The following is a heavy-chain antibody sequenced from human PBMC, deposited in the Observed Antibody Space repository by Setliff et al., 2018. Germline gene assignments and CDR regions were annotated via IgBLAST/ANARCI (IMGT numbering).Heavy chain of an antibody. V-gene: IGHV1-69*10. Sequence: ASVKVSCKASGGTFTNYAVNWVRQAPGQGLEWMGGIIPILQRTNYAQKFQGRVTITADKSTSTAYMELNSLRSEDTAVYYCAKEGFMGDGDYVITEGWFDPWGQGTLVTVSS. CDR1: GGTFTNYA. D-gene: IGHD4-17*01. CDR2: IIPILQRT. J-gene: IGHJ5*02. CDR3: AKEGFMGDGDYVITEGWFDP.